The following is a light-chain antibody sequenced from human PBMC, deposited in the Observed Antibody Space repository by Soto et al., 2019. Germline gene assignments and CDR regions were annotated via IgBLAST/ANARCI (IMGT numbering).Light chain of an antibody. CDR3: SSYSSTITV. V-gene: IGLV2-14*01. Sequence: QSALTQPASISGSPGQSITISCIVTSSDFGDYNYVSWYQQHPDKAPKLMIYAVTHRPSGVSNRFSGSKSGNTASLTISGLQAEDEADYYCSSYSSTITVFGGGTQLTVL. J-gene: IGLJ3*02. CDR1: SSDFGDYNY. CDR2: AVT.